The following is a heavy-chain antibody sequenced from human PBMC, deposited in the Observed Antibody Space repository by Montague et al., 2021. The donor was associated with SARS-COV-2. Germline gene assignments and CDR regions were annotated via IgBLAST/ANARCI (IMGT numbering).Heavy chain of an antibody. D-gene: IGHD6-19*01. CDR3: AIYSSGWYGWGFDY. V-gene: IGHV3-48*03. CDR2: ISSSGSTI. J-gene: IGHJ4*02. CDR1: GFTFSSYE. Sequence: SLRLSCAASGFTFSSYEMNWVRQAPGKGLEWVSYISSSGSTIYYXDSVKGRFTISRDNAKNSLYLQMNSLRAEDTAVYYCAIYSSGWYGWGFDYWGQGTLVTVSS.